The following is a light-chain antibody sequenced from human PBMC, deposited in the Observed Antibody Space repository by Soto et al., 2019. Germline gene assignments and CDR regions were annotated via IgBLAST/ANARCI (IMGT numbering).Light chain of an antibody. V-gene: IGKV1-27*01. CDR1: QVISNY. Sequence: DIQMTQSPSSLSASVGDRVSITCRASQVISNYLAWYQQKPGKVPKLLIYAASTLQSGVPSRFSDSGSGTDFTLTISSLQPEDVATYYCQKYHSAPFTFGPGTKVDIK. CDR2: AAS. J-gene: IGKJ3*01. CDR3: QKYHSAPFT.